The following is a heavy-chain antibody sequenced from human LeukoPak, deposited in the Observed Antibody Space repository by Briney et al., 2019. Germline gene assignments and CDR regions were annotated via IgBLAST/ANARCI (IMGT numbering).Heavy chain of an antibody. Sequence: VASVKVSCKASGYTFTGYYMHWVRQAPGQGLEWMGWINPNSGGTNYAQKFQGRVTMTRDTSISTAYMELSRLRSDDTAVYYCARDRTRSGWTNFDYWGQGTLVTVSS. CDR2: INPNSGGT. CDR3: ARDRTRSGWTNFDY. CDR1: GYTFTGYY. V-gene: IGHV1-2*02. D-gene: IGHD6-19*01. J-gene: IGHJ4*02.